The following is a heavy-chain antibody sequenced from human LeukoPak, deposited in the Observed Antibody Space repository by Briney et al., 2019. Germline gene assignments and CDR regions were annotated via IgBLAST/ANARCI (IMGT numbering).Heavy chain of an antibody. Sequence: PSETLSLTCTVSGGSISSYYWSWIRQPDGPGLERMGRINTSGRSNNNPSVKSQVPMSVDTSKNQFSLKLSSVTAADTAVYYCARERIAVAGTLSLFYYYDSLDVWGKGTTVTVSS. J-gene: IGHJ6*03. V-gene: IGHV4-4*07. CDR1: GGSISSYY. D-gene: IGHD6-19*01. CDR2: INTSGRS. CDR3: ARERIAVAGTLSLFYYYDSLDV.